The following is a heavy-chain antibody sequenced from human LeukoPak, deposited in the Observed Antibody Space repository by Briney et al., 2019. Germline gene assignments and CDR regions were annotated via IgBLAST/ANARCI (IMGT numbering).Heavy chain of an antibody. V-gene: IGHV3-21*04. CDR2: ISSSSSYI. Sequence: GGSLRLSCAASGFTFSSYSMNWVRQAPGKGLEWVSSISSSSSYIYYADSVKGRFTISRDNAKNSLYLQMNSLRAEDTAVYYCAKDRIVIYSGYDFDYWGQGTLVTVSS. D-gene: IGHD5-12*01. CDR1: GFTFSSYS. CDR3: AKDRIVIYSGYDFDY. J-gene: IGHJ4*02.